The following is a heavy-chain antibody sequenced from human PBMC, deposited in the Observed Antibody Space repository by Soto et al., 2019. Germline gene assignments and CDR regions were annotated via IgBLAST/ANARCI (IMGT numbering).Heavy chain of an antibody. CDR1: GFTFSTYA. CDR3: AKDEGAVVPGTIDY. Sequence: GGSLRLSCAASGFTFSTYAMNWVRQAPGKGPEWVSCISGSGGSIYYVDSVKGRFTISRDNSKNTLFLQMNSLRAEDTAVYYCAKDEGAVVPGTIDYWGQGALVTV. V-gene: IGHV3-23*01. J-gene: IGHJ4*02. CDR2: ISGSGGSI. D-gene: IGHD2-2*01.